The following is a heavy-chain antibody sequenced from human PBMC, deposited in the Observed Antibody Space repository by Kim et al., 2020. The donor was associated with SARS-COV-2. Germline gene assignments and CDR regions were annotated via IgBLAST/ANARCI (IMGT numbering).Heavy chain of an antibody. CDR2: IYPGDSDT. J-gene: IGHJ4*02. V-gene: IGHV5-51*01. D-gene: IGHD1-26*01. CDR3: ARLSSGTYSGRYFDY. CDR1: GYTFTNFW. Sequence: GESLKISCKGSGYTFTNFWIGWVRQMPGKGLEWMGIIYPGDSDTKYSPSFQGQVIISADRSVSTAHLQWSSLKASDTAMYYCARLSSGTYSGRYFDYWGQGTLVTVSS.